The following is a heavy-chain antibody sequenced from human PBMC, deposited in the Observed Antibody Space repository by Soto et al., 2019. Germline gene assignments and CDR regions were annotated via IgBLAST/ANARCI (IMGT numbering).Heavy chain of an antibody. Sequence: QVQLQQWGAGLLKPSETLSLTCAVYGGSFSGYYWSWIRQPPGKGLEWIGEINHSGSTNYNPSLKSRVTISVDTSKNQFSLKLSSVTAADTAVYYCARGHVAVVAATAVNFDYWGQGTLVTVSS. J-gene: IGHJ4*02. CDR1: GGSFSGYY. CDR2: INHSGST. D-gene: IGHD2-15*01. CDR3: ARGHVAVVAATAVNFDY. V-gene: IGHV4-34*01.